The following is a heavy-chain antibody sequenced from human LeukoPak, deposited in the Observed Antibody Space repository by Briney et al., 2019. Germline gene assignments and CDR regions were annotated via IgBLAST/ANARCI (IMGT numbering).Heavy chain of an antibody. Sequence: PSETLSLTCTVSGGSISSGSYYWSWIRQPAGKGLEWIGRIYTSGSTNYNPSLKSRVTISVDTSKNQFSLKLSSVTAADTAVYYCARDPYSGYDYWDTAMDPNHYWGQGTLVTVSS. V-gene: IGHV4-61*02. CDR3: ARDPYSGYDYWDTAMDPNHY. CDR2: IYTSGST. CDR1: GGSISSGSYY. J-gene: IGHJ4*02. D-gene: IGHD5-12*01.